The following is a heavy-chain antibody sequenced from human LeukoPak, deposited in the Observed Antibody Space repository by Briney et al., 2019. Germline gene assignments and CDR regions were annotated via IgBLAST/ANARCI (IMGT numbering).Heavy chain of an antibody. CDR2: IYYSGST. J-gene: IGHJ6*02. Sequence: NTSETLSLTCTVSGGSISSSSYYWGWIRQPPGKGLEWIGSIYYSGSTYYNPSLKSRVTISVDTSKNQFSLKLSSVTAADTAVYYCARDLGSSGWHPYYYYGMDVWGQGTTVTVSS. CDR3: ARDLGSSGWHPYYYYGMDV. CDR1: GGSISSSSYY. V-gene: IGHV4-39*07. D-gene: IGHD6-19*01.